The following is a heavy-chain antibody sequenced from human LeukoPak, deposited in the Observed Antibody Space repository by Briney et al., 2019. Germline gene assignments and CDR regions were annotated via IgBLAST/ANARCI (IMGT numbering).Heavy chain of an antibody. Sequence: SVKVSCKASGGTFSSYAISWVRQAPGQGLEWMGGIIPIFGTANYAQKFQGRVTITTDESTSTAYMELSSLRSEDTAVYYCARDSGDFWSGYNTNWFDPWGQGTLVTASS. CDR1: GGTFSSYA. J-gene: IGHJ5*02. CDR3: ARDSGDFWSGYNTNWFDP. CDR2: IIPIFGTA. V-gene: IGHV1-69*05. D-gene: IGHD3-3*01.